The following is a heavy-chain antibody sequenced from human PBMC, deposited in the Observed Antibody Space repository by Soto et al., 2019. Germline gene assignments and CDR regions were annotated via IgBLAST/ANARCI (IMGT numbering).Heavy chain of an antibody. V-gene: IGHV1-18*01. CDR1: GYTFTSYG. J-gene: IGHJ6*02. Sequence: WASVKVSCKASGYTFTSYGISWVRQAPGQGLEWMGWISAYNGNTNYAQKLQGRVTMTTDTSTSTAYMELRSLRSDDTAVYYCAREGGGIVGYYYYGMDVWRQGTTVPVSS. CDR3: AREGGGIVGYYYYGMDV. D-gene: IGHD2-15*01. CDR2: ISAYNGNT.